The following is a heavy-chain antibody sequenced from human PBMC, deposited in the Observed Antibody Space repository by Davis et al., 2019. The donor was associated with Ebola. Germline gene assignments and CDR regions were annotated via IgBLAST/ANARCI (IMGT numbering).Heavy chain of an antibody. CDR3: ARASGLYCSSTSCNWFDP. V-gene: IGHV4-59*01. J-gene: IGHJ5*02. CDR2: IYYSGST. Sequence: PSETLSLTCTVSGGSISSYYWSWIRQPPGKGLEWIGYIYYSGSTNYNPSLKSRVTISVDTSKNQFSLKLSSVTAADTAVYYCARASGLYCSSTSCNWFDPWGQGTLVTVSS. CDR1: GGSISSYY. D-gene: IGHD2-2*01.